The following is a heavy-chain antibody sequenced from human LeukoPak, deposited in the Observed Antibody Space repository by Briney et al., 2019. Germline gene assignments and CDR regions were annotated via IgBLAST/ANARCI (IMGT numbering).Heavy chain of an antibody. CDR1: GFTFSSYS. V-gene: IGHV3-21*01. CDR2: IRSRSSYI. D-gene: IGHD3-3*01. J-gene: IGHJ3*02. CDR3: ARDYTIFGVADAFDI. Sequence: GGSLRLSGAASGFTFSSYSMNWFRQAPGKGLKWVSSIRSRSSYISYADSVKGRFTISRDNAKNSLYLQMNSLRAEDTAVYYCARDYTIFGVADAFDIWGQGTMVTVSS.